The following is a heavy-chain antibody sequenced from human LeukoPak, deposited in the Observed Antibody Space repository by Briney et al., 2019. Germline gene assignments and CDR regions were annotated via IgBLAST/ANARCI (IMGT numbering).Heavy chain of an antibody. CDR1: GFTFSSYG. CDR3: AKRADHVLDV. D-gene: IGHD1-14*01. J-gene: IGHJ6*04. CDR2: TSHDGSNK. V-gene: IGHV3-30*18. Sequence: GGSLRLSCAASGFTFSSYGMHWVRQAPGKGLEWVAVTSHDGSNKYYADSVKGRFTISRDNSKNTLYLQMNSLRAEDTAVYYCAKRADHVLDVWGKGTTVTVSS.